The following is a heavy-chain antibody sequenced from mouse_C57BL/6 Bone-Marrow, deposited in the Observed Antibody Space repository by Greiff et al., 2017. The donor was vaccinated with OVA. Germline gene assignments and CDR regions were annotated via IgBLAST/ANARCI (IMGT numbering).Heavy chain of an antibody. CDR3: AGTYYSNYVWYFDV. D-gene: IGHD2-5*01. Sequence: EVKLMESGGGLVKPGGSLKLSCAASGFTFSDYGMHWVRQAPEKGLEWVAYISSGSSTIYSADTVKGRFTISRDNAKNTLFLQMTSLRSEDTAMYYCAGTYYSNYVWYFDVWGTGTTVTVSS. V-gene: IGHV5-17*01. J-gene: IGHJ1*03. CDR1: GFTFSDYG. CDR2: ISSGSSTI.